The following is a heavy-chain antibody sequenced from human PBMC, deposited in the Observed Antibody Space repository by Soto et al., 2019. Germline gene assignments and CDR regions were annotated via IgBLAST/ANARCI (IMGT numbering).Heavy chain of an antibody. CDR3: ARAHMVRGVIITNYFDY. D-gene: IGHD3-10*01. V-gene: IGHV4-34*01. CDR1: GGSFSGYY. Sequence: SETLSLTCAVYGGSFSGYYWGWIRQPPGKGLEWIGEINHSGSTNYNPSLKSRVTISVDTSKNQFSLKLSSVTAADTAVYYCARAHMVRGVIITNYFDYWGQGTLVTVSS. J-gene: IGHJ4*02. CDR2: INHSGST.